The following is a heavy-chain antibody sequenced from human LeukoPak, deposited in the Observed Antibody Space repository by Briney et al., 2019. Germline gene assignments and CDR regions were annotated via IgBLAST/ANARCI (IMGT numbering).Heavy chain of an antibody. CDR3: ASSEVACGGDCYSCYYYYMDV. V-gene: IGHV3-48*01. CDR1: GSTFSSYS. D-gene: IGHD2-21*01. Sequence: GGSLRLSCAASGSTFSSYSMNWVRQAPGKGLEWVSYISSSSSTIYYADSVKGRFTISRDNAKNSLYLQMNSLRAEDTAVYYCASSEVACGGDCYSCYYYYMDVWGKGTTVTVSS. CDR2: ISSSSSTI. J-gene: IGHJ6*03.